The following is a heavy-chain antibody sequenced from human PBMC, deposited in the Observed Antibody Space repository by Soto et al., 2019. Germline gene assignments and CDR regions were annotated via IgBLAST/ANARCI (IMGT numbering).Heavy chain of an antibody. CDR1: GFTFSTSS. D-gene: IGHD2-2*01. J-gene: IGHJ6*01. V-gene: IGHV3-21*01. Sequence: PWGSLRLSCAASGFTFSTSSMSWVRQAPGKGLEWVSSITSSSNYIYYADSVKGRFTLSRDNAKNSMFLQMNNLRDEDTAVYYCAGVLRVCSVTSCYDIGVGGWGQGTTGTVSS. CDR3: AGVLRVCSVTSCYDIGVGG. CDR2: ITSSSNYI.